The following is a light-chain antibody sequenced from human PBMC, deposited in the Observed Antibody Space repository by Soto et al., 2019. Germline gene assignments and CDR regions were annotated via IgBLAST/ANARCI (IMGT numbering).Light chain of an antibody. V-gene: IGLV2-23*01. CDR1: SGDVGGYNL. Sequence: QSVLTQPASVSGSPGQSIAISCTGTSGDVGGYNLVSWYQQHPGKAPKFLIYENNKRPSGVSDRFSGSKSGNTASLTISGLQAEDEAAYYCSSHAGTDNYVVCGGGTKLTVL. CDR3: SSHAGTDNYVV. J-gene: IGLJ2*01. CDR2: ENN.